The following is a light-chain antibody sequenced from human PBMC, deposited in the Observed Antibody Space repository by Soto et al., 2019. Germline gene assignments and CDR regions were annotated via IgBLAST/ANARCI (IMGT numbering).Light chain of an antibody. V-gene: IGLV1-44*01. Sequence: QSVLTQPPSASGTPGQRVTISCSGSSSNIESNTVTWYQQLPGTAPKLVIYSNYDRPSRVPDRFSGSTSGTSASLVIRGLQSEDEADYYCAAWDDILNGYVFGDGTKLTVL. CDR1: SSNIESNT. J-gene: IGLJ2*01. CDR2: SNY. CDR3: AAWDDILNGYV.